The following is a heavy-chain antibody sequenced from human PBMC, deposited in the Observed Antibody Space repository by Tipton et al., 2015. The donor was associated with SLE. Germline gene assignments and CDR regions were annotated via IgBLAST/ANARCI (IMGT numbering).Heavy chain of an antibody. CDR3: AREPYYYDSSGYYVSWFDP. CDR1: GGSISSYY. Sequence: LRLSCTVSGGSISSYYWSWIRQPPGKGLEWIGYIYNSGSTNYNPSLKSRVTISVDTSKNQFSLKLSSVTAADTAVYYCAREPYYYDSSGYYVSWFDPWGQGTLVTVSS. V-gene: IGHV4-4*08. D-gene: IGHD3-22*01. CDR2: IYNSGST. J-gene: IGHJ5*02.